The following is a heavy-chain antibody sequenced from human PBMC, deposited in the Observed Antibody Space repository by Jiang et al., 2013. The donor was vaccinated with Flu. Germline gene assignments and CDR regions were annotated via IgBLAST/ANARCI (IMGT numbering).Heavy chain of an antibody. V-gene: IGHV4-4*07. CDR3: ASSRLRAGSVDF. D-gene: IGHD6-13*01. Sequence: GSGLVKPSETLSLTCDVSGGSISNYHWNWIRQPAGKGLEWIGRVVDSENINYSPSLRSRVAMSVDTSKNQFSLILTSVTAADTAVYYCASSRLRAGSVDFWGQGTLVIVSS. CDR2: VVDSENI. J-gene: IGHJ4*02. CDR1: GGSISNYH.